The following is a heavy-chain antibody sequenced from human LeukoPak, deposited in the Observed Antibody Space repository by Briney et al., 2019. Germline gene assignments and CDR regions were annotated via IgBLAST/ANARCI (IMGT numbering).Heavy chain of an antibody. CDR3: AKVRCSTSCYFDY. D-gene: IGHD2-2*01. CDR1: GSTFSSYS. V-gene: IGHV3-21*01. J-gene: IGHJ4*02. Sequence: PGGSLRLSCAASGSTFSSYSMNWVRQAPGKGLEWVSSISSSSSYIYYADSVKGRFTISRDNAKNSLYLQMNSLRAEDTAVYYCAKVRCSTSCYFDYWGQGTLVIVSS. CDR2: ISSSSSYI.